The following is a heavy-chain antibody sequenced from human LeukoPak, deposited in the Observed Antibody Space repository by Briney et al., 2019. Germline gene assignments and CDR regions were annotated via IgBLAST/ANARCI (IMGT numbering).Heavy chain of an antibody. Sequence: GESLKISCQGSGYSFTSYWIGWVRPMPGKGLEWMGIIYPGDSDTRYSPSFQGQVTISADKSISTAYLQWSSLKASDTAMYYCARHYDSSGYQNWLDPWGQGTLVTVSS. CDR2: IYPGDSDT. J-gene: IGHJ5*02. D-gene: IGHD3-22*01. V-gene: IGHV5-51*01. CDR1: GYSFTSYW. CDR3: ARHYDSSGYQNWLDP.